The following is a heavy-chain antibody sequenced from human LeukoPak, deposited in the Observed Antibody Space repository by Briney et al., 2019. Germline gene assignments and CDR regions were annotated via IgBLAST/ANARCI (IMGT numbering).Heavy chain of an antibody. V-gene: IGHV1-2*06. CDR2: INPNRGGT. D-gene: IGHD4-17*01. J-gene: IGHJ5*02. CDR1: RYTFTGYY. Sequence: ASVKVSCKASRYTFTGYYMHWVRQAPGHGLEWMGRINPNRGGTNYAQKIQGRVTMTRDTSISTAYMELSRLRSDDTAVYYCAREFPKSLKYGGNWFDPWGQGTLVTVSS. CDR3: AREFPKSLKYGGNWFDP.